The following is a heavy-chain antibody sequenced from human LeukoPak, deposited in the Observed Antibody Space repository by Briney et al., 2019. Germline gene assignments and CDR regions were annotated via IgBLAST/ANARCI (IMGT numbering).Heavy chain of an antibody. Sequence: PGGSLRLSCAASGFMFRNYSMNWVRQAPGKGLEWISYIDSTTSTIYYADSVKGRFTISRDNARNSLFLQMNSLKVEDTAVYYCARDDDPDYWTFDYWGQGTLVTVSS. CDR1: GFMFRNYS. J-gene: IGHJ4*02. CDR2: IDSTTSTI. D-gene: IGHD1-1*01. CDR3: ARDDDPDYWTFDY. V-gene: IGHV3-48*04.